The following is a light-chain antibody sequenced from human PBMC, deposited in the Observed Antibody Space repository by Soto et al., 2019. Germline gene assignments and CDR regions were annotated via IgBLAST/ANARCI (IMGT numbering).Light chain of an antibody. CDR2: GAS. CDR1: QSVRSN. CDR3: QQSYSPSIT. Sequence: EIVMTQSPATLSVSPGERATLSCRASQSVRSNLAWYQQKPGQSPRLLIYGASTRATGIPARFSGSGSGTEFTLTISSLQPEDFATYYCQQSYSPSITFGQGTRLEIK. J-gene: IGKJ5*01. V-gene: IGKV3-15*01.